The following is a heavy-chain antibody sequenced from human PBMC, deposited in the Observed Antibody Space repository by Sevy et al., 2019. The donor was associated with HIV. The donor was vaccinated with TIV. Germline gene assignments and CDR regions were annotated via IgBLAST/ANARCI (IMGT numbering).Heavy chain of an antibody. J-gene: IGHJ4*02. D-gene: IGHD6-6*01. CDR2: ISAYNGNT. V-gene: IGHV1-18*01. CDR3: ARSGIAAHRFDY. CDR1: GYTFTSYG. Sequence: ALVKVSCKASGYTFTSYGISWVRQAPGQGLEWMGWISAYNGNTNYAQKLQGRVTMTTDTSTSTAYMELRSLGSDDTAVYYCARSGIAAHRFDYWGQGTLVTVSS.